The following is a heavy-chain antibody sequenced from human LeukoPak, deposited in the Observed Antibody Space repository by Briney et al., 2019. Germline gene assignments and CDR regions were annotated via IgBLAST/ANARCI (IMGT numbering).Heavy chain of an antibody. V-gene: IGHV3-7*05. CDR2: IKQDGSEK. J-gene: IGHJ4*02. D-gene: IGHD1-26*01. Sequence: GGSLRLSCAGSGFTFSQFWMQWVRQVPGKGLEWVANIKQDGSEKYYVDSVKGRFTISRDNAKKSLYLQMNSLRAEDTAVYYCARNTIVGATQLDYWGQGTLVTVSS. CDR3: ARNTIVGATQLDY. CDR1: GFTFSQFW.